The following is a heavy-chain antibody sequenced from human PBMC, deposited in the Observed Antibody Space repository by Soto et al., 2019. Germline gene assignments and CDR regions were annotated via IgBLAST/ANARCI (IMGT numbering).Heavy chain of an antibody. CDR1: GFSLSTSGMC. Sequence: SGPTLVNPTQTLTLTCTFSGFSLSTSGMCVSWIRQPPGKALEWLARIDWDDDKYYSKSLKTRLTIYKNTSKKQVIITINKKNPVDTASYFCARTQTYYDILTGYLEGYGMDVWGQGT. CDR3: ARTQTYYDILTGYLEGYGMDV. D-gene: IGHD3-9*01. V-gene: IGHV2-70*11. J-gene: IGHJ6*02. CDR2: IDWDDDK.